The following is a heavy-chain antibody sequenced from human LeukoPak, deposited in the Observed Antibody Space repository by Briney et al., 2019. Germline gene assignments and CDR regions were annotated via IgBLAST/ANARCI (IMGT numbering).Heavy chain of an antibody. D-gene: IGHD3-10*01. J-gene: IGHJ5*02. V-gene: IGHV4-38-2*02. CDR3: ASSYGSGSYFLT. CDR2: TYQSGSS. Sequence: SETLSLTCTFSVYSISHFYCWGWIRQPPGKGLEWIGNTYQSGSSHYNPCLKGRVTISVDTSKNQFSLRLSSVTATDTAVYYCASSYGSGSYFLTWGQGTLVTVSS. CDR1: VYSISHFYC.